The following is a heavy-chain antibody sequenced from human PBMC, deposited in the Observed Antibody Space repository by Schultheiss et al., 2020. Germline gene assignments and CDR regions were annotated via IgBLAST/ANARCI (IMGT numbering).Heavy chain of an antibody. CDR1: GGSISGYY. V-gene: IGHV4-59*12. CDR2: VFYSGST. Sequence: SETLSLTCSVSGGSISGYYWSWLRQPPGKGLEWIGYVFYSGSTYYNPSLKSRVTISVDTSKNQFSLKLSSVTAADTAVYYCARGEYSYGNNWFDPWGQGTLVTVSS. J-gene: IGHJ5*02. CDR3: ARGEYSYGNNWFDP. D-gene: IGHD5-18*01.